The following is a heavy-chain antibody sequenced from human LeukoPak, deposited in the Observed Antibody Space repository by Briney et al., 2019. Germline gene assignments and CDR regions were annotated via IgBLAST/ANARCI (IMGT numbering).Heavy chain of an antibody. CDR2: INQDGSEK. J-gene: IGHJ1*01. V-gene: IGHV3-7*01. Sequence: PSETLSLTCTVSGGSISSSSYYWGWIRQPPGKGLEWVANINQDGSEKYYVDSVKGRFTTSRDNAKNSLYLQMNNLRVEDTAVYYCVRDGDTSGYSDWGQGTLVIVSS. CDR3: VRDGDTSGYSD. D-gene: IGHD5-12*01. CDR1: GGSISSSSYY.